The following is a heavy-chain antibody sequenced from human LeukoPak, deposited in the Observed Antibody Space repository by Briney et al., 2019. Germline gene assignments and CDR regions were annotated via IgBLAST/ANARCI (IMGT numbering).Heavy chain of an antibody. D-gene: IGHD2-8*01. V-gene: IGHV4-4*02. J-gene: IGHJ4*02. CDR3: SRENGAFTPFGY. Sequence: SETLSLTCGVSGGSISNTNWWSWVRQPPGQGLEWIGEISLTGLTHYNPSLESRVTVSLDKSKNHLSLNLTSVTAADTAVYYCSRENGAFTPFGYWGQGTLVTVLS. CDR1: GGSISNTNW. CDR2: ISLTGLT.